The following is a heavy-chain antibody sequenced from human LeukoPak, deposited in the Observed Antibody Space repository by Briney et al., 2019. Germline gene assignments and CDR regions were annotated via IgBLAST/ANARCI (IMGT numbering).Heavy chain of an antibody. CDR2: IYSSGTT. J-gene: IGHJ4*02. Sequence: GSLRLSCAASGFTFSNYGMHWIRQPPGKGLEWIGSIYSSGTTYYNASLKGRVTILVDTSKNQFSLNLNSVTAADTAVYYCVADPINFDYWGQGRLVTVSS. V-gene: IGHV4-39*07. CDR1: GFTFSNYG. CDR3: VADPINFDY.